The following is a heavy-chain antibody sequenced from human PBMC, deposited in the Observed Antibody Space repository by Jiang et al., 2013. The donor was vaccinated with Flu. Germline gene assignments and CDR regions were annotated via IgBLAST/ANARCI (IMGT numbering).Heavy chain of an antibody. V-gene: IGHV3-30-3*01. CDR3: ARAVLVPAGPIQIWLDYYYYGMDV. D-gene: IGHD5-18*01. Sequence: VQLLESGGGVVQPGRSLRLSCAASGFTFSTYTMHWVRQAPGKGLEWVAVIAYDGGSEYYADSVEGRFTISRDISENTVYLQMDSLRNDDTAVYYCARAVLVPAGPIQIWLDYYYYGMDVWGQGTTVTVSS. CDR1: GFTFSTYT. J-gene: IGHJ6*02. CDR2: IAYDGGSE.